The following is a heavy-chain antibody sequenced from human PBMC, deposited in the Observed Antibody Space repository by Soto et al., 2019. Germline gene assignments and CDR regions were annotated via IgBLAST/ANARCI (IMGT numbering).Heavy chain of an antibody. CDR1: GGTFSSYA. V-gene: IGHV1-69*01. CDR3: ARCGSYGGYYYYGRDV. Sequence: QVQLVQSGAEVKKPGSSVKVSCKASGGTFSSYAISWVRQAPGQGLEWMGGIIPIFGTANYAQKFQGRVTIHAAESTSTASMELSSLRSEDTAVYYCARCGSYGGYYYYGRDVWGQGTTVTVSS. J-gene: IGHJ6*02. CDR2: IIPIFGTA. D-gene: IGHD1-26*01.